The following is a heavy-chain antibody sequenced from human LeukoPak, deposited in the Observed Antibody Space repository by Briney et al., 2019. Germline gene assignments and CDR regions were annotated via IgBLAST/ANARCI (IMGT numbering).Heavy chain of an antibody. CDR2: ISAYNGNT. Sequence: ASVKVSCKASGYTFTGPYIHWMRQAPGQGLEWMGWISAYNGNTNYAQKLQGRVTMTTDASTSTAYMELRSLRSDDTAVYYCAKDDYYGSGSYPHYWGQGTLVTVSS. CDR3: AKDDYYGSGSYPHY. D-gene: IGHD3-10*01. CDR1: GYTFTGPY. J-gene: IGHJ4*02. V-gene: IGHV1-18*04.